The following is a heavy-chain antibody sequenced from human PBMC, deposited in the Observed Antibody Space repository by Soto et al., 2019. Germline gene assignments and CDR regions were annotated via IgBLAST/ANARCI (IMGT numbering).Heavy chain of an antibody. V-gene: IGHV1-2*04. CDR2: INPNSGGT. D-gene: IGHD3-22*01. CDR1: GYTFTGYY. CDR3: ARVLVFDSSGYHHDAFDI. J-gene: IGHJ3*02. Sequence: ASVKVSCKASGYTFTGYYMHWVRQAPGQGLEWMGWINPNSGGTNYAQKFQGWVTMTRDTSISTAYMELSRLRSYDTAVYYCARVLVFDSSGYHHDAFDIWGQGTMVTVSS.